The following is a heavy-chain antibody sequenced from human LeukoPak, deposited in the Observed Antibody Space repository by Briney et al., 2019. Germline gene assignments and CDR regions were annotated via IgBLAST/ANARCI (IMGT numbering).Heavy chain of an antibody. D-gene: IGHD6-13*01. V-gene: IGHV3-30*18. Sequence: GGSLRLSCAASGFTFSSYGMHWVRQALGKGLEWVAVISYDGSNKYYADSVKGRFTISRDNSKNTLYLQMNSLRAEDTAVYYCAKDLGGVSIAAAGYYFDYWGQGTLVTVSS. CDR1: GFTFSSYG. CDR2: ISYDGSNK. CDR3: AKDLGGVSIAAAGYYFDY. J-gene: IGHJ4*02.